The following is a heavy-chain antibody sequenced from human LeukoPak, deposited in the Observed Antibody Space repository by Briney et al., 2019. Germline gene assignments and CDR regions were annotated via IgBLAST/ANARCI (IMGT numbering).Heavy chain of an antibody. CDR3: ARWLLLSRYFDY. J-gene: IGHJ4*02. Sequence: GGSLILSCAASGFTFSSYAMSWVRQAPGKGLEWVSAISGSGGSTYYADSVKGRFSISRDNSKNTLYLQMNSLRAEDTAVYYCARWLLLSRYFDYWGQGTLVTVSS. D-gene: IGHD3-22*01. CDR1: GFTFSSYA. CDR2: ISGSGGST. V-gene: IGHV3-23*01.